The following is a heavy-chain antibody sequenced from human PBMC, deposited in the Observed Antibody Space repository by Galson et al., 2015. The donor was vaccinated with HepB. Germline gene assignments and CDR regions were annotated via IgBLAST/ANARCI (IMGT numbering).Heavy chain of an antibody. J-gene: IGHJ3*02. V-gene: IGHV1-2*06. CDR3: ARDRPDIDTFDI. CDR1: GYTFIGYY. CDR2: VTPNSGGT. Sequence: KVSCKASGYTFIGYYIHWVRQAPGQGLEWMGRVTPNSGGTNYAQNFQGRVTMTRDTSINTAYMELTRLTSDDTAVYYCARDRPDIDTFDIWGQGTMVTVSS. D-gene: IGHD3-9*01.